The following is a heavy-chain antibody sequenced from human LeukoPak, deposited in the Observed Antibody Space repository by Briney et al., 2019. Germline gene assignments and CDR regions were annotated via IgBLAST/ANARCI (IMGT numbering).Heavy chain of an antibody. D-gene: IGHD3-3*01. V-gene: IGHV3-48*01. CDR2: ISSSSSTI. Sequence: GGSLRLSCAASGFTFSSYGMHWVRQAPGKGLEWVSYISSSSSTIYYADSVKGRFTISRDNAKNSLYLQMNSLRAEDTAVYYCASFFRNSPGPIYYYYYMDVWGKGTTVTVSS. CDR3: ASFFRNSPGPIYYYYYMDV. CDR1: GFTFSSYG. J-gene: IGHJ6*03.